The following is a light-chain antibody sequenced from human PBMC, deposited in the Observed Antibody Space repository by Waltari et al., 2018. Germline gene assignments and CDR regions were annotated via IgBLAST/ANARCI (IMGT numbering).Light chain of an antibody. CDR1: SLRSYY. J-gene: IGLJ2*01. Sequence: SSELTQDPAVSVALGQTVRITCQGDSLRSYYASGNQQKPGQAPVLVIYGKNNRPSGIPDRFSGSSSGNTASLTITGAQAEDEADYYCNSRDSSGNHVVFGGGTKLTVL. CDR3: NSRDSSGNHVV. V-gene: IGLV3-19*01. CDR2: GKN.